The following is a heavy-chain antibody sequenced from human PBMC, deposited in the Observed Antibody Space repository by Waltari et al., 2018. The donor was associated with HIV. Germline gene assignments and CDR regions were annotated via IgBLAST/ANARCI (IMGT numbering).Heavy chain of an antibody. Sequence: EVLLAQSGSEVVKPGASVEISCKVSGYTFTAYYMHWIKQSPGKRLEWVGLIDPQNGERIYGEKFQHVVVITADPSKNTISLRLTRVTSDDTAIYYCSSDIGTWGQGTQVSVSS. V-gene: IGHV1-69-2*01. CDR3: SSDIGT. CDR1: GYTFTAYY. J-gene: IGHJ4*02. D-gene: IGHD3-10*01. CDR2: IDPQNGER.